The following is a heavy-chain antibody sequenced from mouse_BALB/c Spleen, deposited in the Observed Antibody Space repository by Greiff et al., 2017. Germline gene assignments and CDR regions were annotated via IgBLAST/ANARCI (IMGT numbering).Heavy chain of an antibody. D-gene: IGHD2-2*01. CDR3: ARGYDTYYFDY. CDR2: IDPANGNT. Sequence: VQLKQSGAELVKPGASVKLSCTASGFNIKDTYMHWVKQRPEQGLEWIGRIDPANGNTKYDPKFQGKATITADTSSNTAYLQLSSLTSEDTAVYYCARGYDTYYFDYWGQGTTLTVSS. CDR1: GFNIKDTY. V-gene: IGHV14-3*02. J-gene: IGHJ2*01.